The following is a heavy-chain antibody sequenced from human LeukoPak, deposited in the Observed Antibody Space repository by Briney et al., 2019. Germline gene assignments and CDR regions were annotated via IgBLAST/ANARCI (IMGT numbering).Heavy chain of an antibody. V-gene: IGHV3-21*04. Sequence: PGGSLRLSCAASGFTFSSYSMNWVRQAPGKGLEWVSSISSSSSYIYYADSMKGRFTISRDNTKNSLYLQMNSLRAEDTAVYLCADVYYDILTGRFDYGGEGTLVTVSS. CDR2: ISSSSSYI. D-gene: IGHD3-9*01. J-gene: IGHJ4*02. CDR1: GFTFSSYS. CDR3: ADVYYDILTGRFDY.